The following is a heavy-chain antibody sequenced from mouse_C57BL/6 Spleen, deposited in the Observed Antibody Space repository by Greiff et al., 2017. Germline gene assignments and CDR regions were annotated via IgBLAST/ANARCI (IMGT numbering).Heavy chain of an antibody. CDR2: IRLKSDNYAT. CDR3: TVASYDYDGDYFDY. D-gene: IGHD2-4*01. V-gene: IGHV6-3*01. CDR1: GFTFSNYW. J-gene: IGHJ2*01. Sequence: EVKLVESGGGLVQPGGSMKLSCVASGFTFSNYWMNWVRQSPEKGLEWVAQIRLKSDNYATHYAESVKGRFTISRDDSKSSVYLQMNNLRAEDTGIYYCTVASYDYDGDYFDYWGQGTTLTVSS.